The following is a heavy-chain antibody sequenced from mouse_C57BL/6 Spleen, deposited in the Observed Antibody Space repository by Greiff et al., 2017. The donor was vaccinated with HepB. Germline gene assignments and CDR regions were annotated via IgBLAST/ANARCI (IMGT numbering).Heavy chain of an antibody. V-gene: IGHV1-64*01. CDR1: GYTFTSYW. CDR2: IHPNSGST. J-gene: IGHJ4*01. Sequence: QVQLQQPGAELVKPGASVKLSCKASGYTFTSYWMHWVKQRPGQGLEWIGMIHPNSGSTNYNEKFKSKATLTVDKSSSTAYIQLSSLTSEDSAVYYCARSYYGSSYGAMDYWGQGTSVTVSS. D-gene: IGHD1-1*01. CDR3: ARSYYGSSYGAMDY.